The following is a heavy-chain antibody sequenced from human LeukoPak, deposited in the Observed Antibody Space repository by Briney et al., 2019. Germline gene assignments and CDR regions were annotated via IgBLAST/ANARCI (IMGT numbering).Heavy chain of an antibody. Sequence: NPGGSLRLSCAAFGFTFRTYAMNWVRQAPGKGLEWVSSISSSSSYIYYADSVKGRFTISRDNAKNSLYLQMNSLRAEDTAVYYCARDNRGVTTVTTVDYWGQGTLVTVSS. J-gene: IGHJ4*02. D-gene: IGHD4-17*01. CDR1: GFTFRTYA. CDR3: ARDNRGVTTVTTVDY. V-gene: IGHV3-21*01. CDR2: ISSSSSYI.